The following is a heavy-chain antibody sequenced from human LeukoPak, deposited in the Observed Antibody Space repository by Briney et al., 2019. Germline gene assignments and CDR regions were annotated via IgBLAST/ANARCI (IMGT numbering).Heavy chain of an antibody. CDR2: ISWNSGSI. CDR3: AKALYPRVVVTTTASDY. CDR1: GYTFDDYA. D-gene: IGHD2-21*02. J-gene: IGHJ4*02. V-gene: IGHV3-9*01. Sequence: GRYLRLSWAASGYTFDDYAMHWVRQAPGKGLEWVSGISWNSGSIGYADSVKGRFTISRDNAKNSLYLQMNSLRAEDTALYYCAKALYPRVVVTTTASDYWGQGTLVTVSS.